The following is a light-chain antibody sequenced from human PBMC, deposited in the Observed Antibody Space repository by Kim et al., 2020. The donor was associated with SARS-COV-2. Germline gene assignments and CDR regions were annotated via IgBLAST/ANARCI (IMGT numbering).Light chain of an antibody. Sequence: SPGERATLSCRAGQSVSSSYLAWYQQKPGQAPRLRIYGASSRATGIPDRFSGSGSGTDFTLTISRLEPEDFAVYYCQQYGSSPLTFGGGTKVDIK. CDR3: QQYGSSPLT. CDR1: QSVSSSY. J-gene: IGKJ4*01. V-gene: IGKV3-20*01. CDR2: GAS.